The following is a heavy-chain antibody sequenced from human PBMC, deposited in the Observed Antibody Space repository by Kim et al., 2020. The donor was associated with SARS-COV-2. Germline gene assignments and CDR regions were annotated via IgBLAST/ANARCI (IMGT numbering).Heavy chain of an antibody. CDR2: IYYSGST. Sequence: SETLSLTCTVSGGSISSSSYYWGWIRQPPGKGLEWIGSIYYSGSTYYNPSLKSRVTISVDTSKNQFSLKLSSVTAADTAVYYCARQRGTTIFGVVIRTQIAYWGQGTLVTVSS. J-gene: IGHJ4*02. D-gene: IGHD3-3*01. V-gene: IGHV4-39*01. CDR1: GGSISSSSYY. CDR3: ARQRGTTIFGVVIRTQIAY.